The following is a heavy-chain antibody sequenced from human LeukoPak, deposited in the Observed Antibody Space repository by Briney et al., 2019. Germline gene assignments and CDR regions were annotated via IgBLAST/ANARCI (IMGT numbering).Heavy chain of an antibody. D-gene: IGHD1-26*01. CDR1: GASVSSASY. V-gene: IGHV4-61*01. CDR3: ARSRAFNSGAFDP. Sequence: SETLSLTCTVSGASVSSASYWTWIRQPPGKGVEWIAHICNGVNTNYNPSLKSRVTISVDTSKNQFSLRLSSVTAADTAVYYCARSRAFNSGAFDPWGQGSLVTVSS. J-gene: IGHJ5*02. CDR2: ICNGVNT.